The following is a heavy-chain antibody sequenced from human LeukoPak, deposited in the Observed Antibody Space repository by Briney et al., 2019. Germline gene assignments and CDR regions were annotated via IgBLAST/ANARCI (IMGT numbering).Heavy chain of an antibody. D-gene: IGHD6-13*01. CDR1: GGSISSYY. V-gene: IGHV4-59*01. CDR3: ARGLYSSSWYGVDY. J-gene: IGHJ4*02. CDR2: IYYSGST. Sequence: PSETLSLTCTVSGGSISSYYWSWIRQPPGKGLEWIGYIYYSGSTNYNPSLKSRVTISVDTSKNQFSLKLSSVTAADTAVYYCARGLYSSSWYGVDYWGQGTLVTVCS.